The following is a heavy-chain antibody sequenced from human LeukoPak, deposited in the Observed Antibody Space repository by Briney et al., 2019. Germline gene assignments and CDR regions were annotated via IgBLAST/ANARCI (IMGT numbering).Heavy chain of an antibody. V-gene: IGHV1-2*02. Sequence: GASVKVSFTASGYTFTGYYIHWVRQATGQGPGWMVWMNPNSGDTDYAHKFPGIDTMTRETSISTAYMEPSRLRSDDTAVYDGAKDDGLRNFWGGYCFDYWGQGTLVTVSS. CDR1: GYTFTGYY. CDR3: AKDDGLRNFWGGYCFDY. J-gene: IGHJ4*02. CDR2: MNPNSGDT. D-gene: IGHD3-3*01.